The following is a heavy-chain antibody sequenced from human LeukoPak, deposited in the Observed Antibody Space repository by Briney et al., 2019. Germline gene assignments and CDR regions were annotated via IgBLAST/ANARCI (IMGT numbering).Heavy chain of an antibody. V-gene: IGHV3-53*01. CDR1: GLTVRSNY. Sequence: GGSLILSCAASGLTVRSNYMSWVRQAPGKGLEWVSVIYSGGSIYYADFVKGRFTISRDNSKNTLYLQMNSLRVEDTAVYYCARDPYSGSFYGDDWGQGTLVTVSS. D-gene: IGHD1-26*01. CDR3: ARDPYSGSFYGDD. CDR2: IYSGGSI. J-gene: IGHJ4*02.